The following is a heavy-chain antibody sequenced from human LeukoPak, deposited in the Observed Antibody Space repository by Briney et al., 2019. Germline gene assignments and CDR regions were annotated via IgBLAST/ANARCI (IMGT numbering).Heavy chain of an antibody. Sequence: SETLSLTCAVYGGSFSGYYWSWIRQPPGKGLEWIGEINHSGSTNYNPSLKSRVTISVDTSKNQFSLKLSSVTAADTAVYYCARGILDCSSTSCYPYYYYYYMDVWGKGTTVTVSS. J-gene: IGHJ6*03. V-gene: IGHV4-34*01. CDR3: ARGILDCSSTSCYPYYYYYYMDV. CDR1: GGSFSGYY. D-gene: IGHD2-2*01. CDR2: INHSGST.